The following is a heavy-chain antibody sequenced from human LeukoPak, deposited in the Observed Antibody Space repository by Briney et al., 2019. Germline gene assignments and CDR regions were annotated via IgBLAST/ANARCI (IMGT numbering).Heavy chain of an antibody. Sequence: GGSLRLSCAASGFTFSSYAMTWVLQAPGKGLEWVSAISGNGDGTYYADSVKGRFTISRDNSKNTLYLQMNSLRAEDTAVYYCAKVKGVLGYWGQGTLVTVSS. J-gene: IGHJ4*02. CDR3: AKVKGVLGY. CDR2: ISGNGDGT. D-gene: IGHD3-10*01. CDR1: GFTFSSYA. V-gene: IGHV3-23*01.